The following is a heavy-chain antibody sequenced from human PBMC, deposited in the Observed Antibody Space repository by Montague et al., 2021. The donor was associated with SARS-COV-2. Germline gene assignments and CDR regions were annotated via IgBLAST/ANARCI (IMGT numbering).Heavy chain of an antibody. CDR2: ISSSSSTK. J-gene: IGHJ3*01. V-gene: IGHV3-48*02. Sequence: SRRIFCAASGFIFSTYSINWVRQAPGKGLEWVSYISSSSSTKYYADSVKGRFTISRDNAKNSLYLQMNSLGDEDTAVYYCAKHLYSWGSDALDLWGQGTMVTVSS. D-gene: IGHD3-16*01. CDR1: GFIFSTYS. CDR3: AKHLYSWGSDALDL.